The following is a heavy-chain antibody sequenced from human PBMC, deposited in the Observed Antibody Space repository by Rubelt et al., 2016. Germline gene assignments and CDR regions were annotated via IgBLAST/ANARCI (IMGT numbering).Heavy chain of an antibody. CDR3: APSGDPGPLD. J-gene: IGHJ4*02. Sequence: QVQLQQWGAGLLKPSETLSLTCAVYGGSFSGYYWSWIRQPPGKGLEWIGEINHSGSTNYNPSLKSRVTISVDTSKNQFSLKLSSVTAADTAVYYCAPSGDPGPLDWGQGTLVTVSS. D-gene: IGHD7-27*01. CDR1: GGSFSGYY. V-gene: IGHV4-34*01. CDR2: INHSGST.